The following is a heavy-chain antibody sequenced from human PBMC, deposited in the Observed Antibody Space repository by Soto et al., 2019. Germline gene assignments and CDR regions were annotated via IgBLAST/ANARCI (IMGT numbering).Heavy chain of an antibody. J-gene: IGHJ6*02. Sequence: QVQLVQSGAEVKKPGSSVKVSCKASGGTFSSYAISWVRQAPGQGLEWMGGIIPIFGTANYAQKFQGRVTITAEESMSTAYMELSSLRSEDTAVYYCARALNVLRYFDWLPSAGMDVWGQGTTVTVSS. CDR3: ARALNVLRYFDWLPSAGMDV. D-gene: IGHD3-9*01. CDR1: GGTFSSYA. CDR2: IIPIFGTA. V-gene: IGHV1-69*01.